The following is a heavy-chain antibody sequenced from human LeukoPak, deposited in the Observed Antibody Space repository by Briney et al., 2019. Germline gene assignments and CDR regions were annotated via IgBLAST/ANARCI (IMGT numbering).Heavy chain of an antibody. J-gene: IGHJ4*02. CDR3: ARDSPPAYCSSGSCYFDS. CDR2: IYTSGST. Sequence: PSETLSLTCAVYGGSFSGYYWSWIRQPPGKGLEWIGRIYTSGSTDYNPSLKSRVTISRDTSKNEFSLILSSLTAADTAVYYCARDSPPAYCSSGSCYFDSWGQGTLVTVSS. CDR1: GGSFSGYY. D-gene: IGHD2-15*01. V-gene: IGHV4-59*10.